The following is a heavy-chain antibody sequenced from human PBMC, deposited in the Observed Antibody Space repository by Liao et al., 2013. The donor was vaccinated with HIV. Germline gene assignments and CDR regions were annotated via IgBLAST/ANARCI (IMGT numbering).Heavy chain of an antibody. CDR1: GDSISSGSYY. CDR3: ARGVPPDY. Sequence: QVQLQESGPGLVKPSQTLSLTCTVSGDSISSGSYYWSWIRQPAGKGLEWIGRIYPSGGTNYNPSLKSRVTISVDTSKNQFSLKLSSVTAADTAVYYCARGVPPDYWGQGTLVTVSS. J-gene: IGHJ4*02. CDR2: IYPSGGT. V-gene: IGHV4-61*02. D-gene: IGHD5/OR15-5a*01.